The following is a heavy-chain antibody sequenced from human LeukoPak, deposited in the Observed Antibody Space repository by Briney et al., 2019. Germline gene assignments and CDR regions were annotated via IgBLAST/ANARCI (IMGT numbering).Heavy chain of an antibody. CDR1: GFTFSSYG. Sequence: SGGSLRLSCGASGFTFSSYGMSWVRQAPGKGLEWVSAISGSGGSTYYADSVKGRFTISRDNAKNPLYLQINSLRAEDTAVYYCASHGASITIFGVVIADAFDIWSQGTMVTVSS. V-gene: IGHV3-23*01. CDR3: ASHGASITIFGVVIADAFDI. D-gene: IGHD3-3*01. CDR2: ISGSGGST. J-gene: IGHJ3*02.